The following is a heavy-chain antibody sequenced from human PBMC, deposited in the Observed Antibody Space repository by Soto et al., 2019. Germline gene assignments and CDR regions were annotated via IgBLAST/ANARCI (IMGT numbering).Heavy chain of an antibody. Sequence: GAAGKVASEGSGYTVSELSMHWVRQAPGKGLEWMGGFDPEDGETIYAQKFQGRVTMTEDTSTDTAYMELSSLRSEDTAVYYCATGPLRGTVVTVAAAFDIWGQGTMVTVSS. J-gene: IGHJ3*02. CDR3: ATGPLRGTVVTVAAAFDI. D-gene: IGHD2-15*01. V-gene: IGHV1-24*01. CDR1: GYTVSELS. CDR2: FDPEDGET.